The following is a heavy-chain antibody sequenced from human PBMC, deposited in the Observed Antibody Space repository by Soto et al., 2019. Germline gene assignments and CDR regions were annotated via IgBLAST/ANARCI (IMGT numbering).Heavy chain of an antibody. V-gene: IGHV3-11*01. D-gene: IGHD3-10*01. CDR3: VVARRGYYYYYMDV. CDR2: ISSSGSTR. J-gene: IGHJ6*03. Sequence: GGSLRLSCAASGFTFSDYYMSWIRQAPGKGLEWVSYISSSGSTRYYADSVKGRFTISRDNAKNSLYLQMNSLRAEDTAVYYCVVARRGYYYYYMDVWGKGTTVTVSS. CDR1: GFTFSDYY.